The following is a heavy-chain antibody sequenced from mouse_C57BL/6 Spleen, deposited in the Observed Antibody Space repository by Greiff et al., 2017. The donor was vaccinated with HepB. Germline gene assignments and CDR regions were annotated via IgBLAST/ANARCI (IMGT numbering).Heavy chain of an antibody. CDR1: GYAFSSSW. J-gene: IGHJ3*01. Sequence: VQLQQSGPELVKPGASVKISCKASGYAFSSSWMNWVKQRPGKGLEWIGRIYPGDGDTNYNGKFKGKATLTADKSSSTAYMQLSSLTSEDSAVYFCARGDGSGAWFAYWGQGTLVTVSA. D-gene: IGHD1-1*01. CDR2: IYPGDGDT. CDR3: ARGDGSGAWFAY. V-gene: IGHV1-82*01.